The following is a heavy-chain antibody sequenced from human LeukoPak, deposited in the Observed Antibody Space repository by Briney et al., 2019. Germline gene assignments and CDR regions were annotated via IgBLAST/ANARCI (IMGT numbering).Heavy chain of an antibody. CDR1: GFIFSDYY. D-gene: IGHD1-1*01. CDR3: ARDQLGAVLYFDY. J-gene: IGHJ4*02. Sequence: PGGSLRLSCAASGFIFSDYYMSWLRQAPGKGLEWLSFISSGGSTIYYADSVKGRFTISRDNAQNSLYLQMNSLRVEDTAVYYCARDQLGAVLYFDYWGQGALVTVSS. V-gene: IGHV3-11*01. CDR2: ISSGGSTI.